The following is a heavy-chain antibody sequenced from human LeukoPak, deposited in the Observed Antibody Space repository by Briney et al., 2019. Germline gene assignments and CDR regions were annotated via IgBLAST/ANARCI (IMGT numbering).Heavy chain of an antibody. V-gene: IGHV3-49*04. D-gene: IGHD1-26*01. CDR3: TRGDGSGSY. CDR2: IRSKTSGGTT. J-gene: IGHJ4*02. CDR1: GFTFGDYA. Sequence: PGGSLRLSCTASGFTFGDYAMSWVRQAPGKGLDWIGFIRSKTSGGTTEYAASVKGRFTILRDDSKSIAYLQINSLKTEGTAVYYCTRGDGSGSYWGQGTLVTVSS.